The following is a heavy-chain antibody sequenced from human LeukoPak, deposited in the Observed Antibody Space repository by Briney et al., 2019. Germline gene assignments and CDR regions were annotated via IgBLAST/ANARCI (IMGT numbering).Heavy chain of an antibody. CDR2: ISAYNGNT. J-gene: IGHJ4*02. V-gene: IGHV1-18*01. Sequence: VASVKVSCKASGYTLTSYGISWVRQAPGQGLEWMGWISAYNGNTNYAQKLQGRVTMTTDTSTSTAYMELRSLRSDDTAVYYCARAHTAMVTGYFDYWGQGTLVTVSS. CDR3: ARAHTAMVTGYFDY. D-gene: IGHD5-18*01. CDR1: GYTLTSYG.